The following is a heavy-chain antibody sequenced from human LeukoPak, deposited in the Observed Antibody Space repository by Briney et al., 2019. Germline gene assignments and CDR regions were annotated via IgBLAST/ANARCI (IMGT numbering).Heavy chain of an antibody. J-gene: IGHJ4*02. Sequence: GSLRLSCAASGFTFTSYGMHWVRQSPGKGLEWVALITYDGYYKYYSDSVKGRFTISSDTSKNTLYLQMNSLRAEDTAVYYCARDLSPVVRASPMGYWGQGTLVTVSS. CDR1: GFTFTSYG. CDR3: ARDLSPVVRASPMGY. D-gene: IGHD3-10*01. CDR2: ITYDGYYK. V-gene: IGHV3-30*03.